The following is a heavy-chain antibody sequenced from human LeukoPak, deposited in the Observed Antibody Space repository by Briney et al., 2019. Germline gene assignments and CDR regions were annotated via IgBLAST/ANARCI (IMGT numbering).Heavy chain of an antibody. CDR3: AKGDKELVFKRGKGGFDP. J-gene: IGHJ5*02. Sequence: AGGALRLSCAASGFTFSSYGMSWVRQAPGKALEWVSGISSGGGSTHYADSVKGRFTISRDNSKNTLYLQMNSLRAEDTAVYYCAKGDKELVFKRGKGGFDPWGQGTLVTVSS. D-gene: IGHD3-3*01. V-gene: IGHV3-23*01. CDR2: ISSGGGST. CDR1: GFTFSSYG.